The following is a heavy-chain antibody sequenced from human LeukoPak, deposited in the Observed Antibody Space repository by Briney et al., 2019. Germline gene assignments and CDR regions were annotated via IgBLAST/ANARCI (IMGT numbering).Heavy chain of an antibody. Sequence: PGGSLRLSCAASGFSLSSYSMNWVRQAPGKGLEWVAVIWYDGSNKYYADSVKGRFTISRDNSKNTLYLQMNSLRAEDTAVYYCARDRGDDYVSAGMDVWGQGTTVTVSS. CDR1: GFSLSSYS. D-gene: IGHD3-16*01. CDR3: ARDRGDDYVSAGMDV. V-gene: IGHV3-33*08. J-gene: IGHJ6*02. CDR2: IWYDGSNK.